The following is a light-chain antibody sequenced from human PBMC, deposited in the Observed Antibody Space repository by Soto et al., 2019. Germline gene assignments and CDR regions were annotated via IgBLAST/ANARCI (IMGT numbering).Light chain of an antibody. Sequence: IVIACTPPTLSLYPKESATLSCRASRSVSNYLAWYQQKFFQAPXXXXXDASNRATCSPARFSGSGSGTDFTLTISSLEPEDFAVYYCQQRSNWPPWTFGQGIKGDI. CDR3: QQRSNWPPWT. V-gene: IGKV3-11*01. CDR1: RSVSNY. CDR2: DAS. J-gene: IGKJ1*01.